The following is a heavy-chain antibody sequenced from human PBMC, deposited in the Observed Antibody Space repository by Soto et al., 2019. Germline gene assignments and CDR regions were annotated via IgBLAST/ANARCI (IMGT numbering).Heavy chain of an antibody. J-gene: IGHJ4*02. Sequence: EVQLVESGGGLVQPGGSLVLSCAASGFTFSNYGMIWVRQAPGQGLEWVSYISGGSSPIFYADSVKGRFTISRDDAKNSLFLEMSSLREDDTAVYYCARIGAVEFWGQGTLVNVSS. CDR2: ISGGSSPI. V-gene: IGHV3-48*02. D-gene: IGHD3-10*01. CDR1: GFTFSNYG. CDR3: ARIGAVEF.